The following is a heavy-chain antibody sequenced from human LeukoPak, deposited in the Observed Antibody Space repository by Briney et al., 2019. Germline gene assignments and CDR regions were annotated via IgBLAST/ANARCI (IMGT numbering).Heavy chain of an antibody. CDR2: IYTSGST. V-gene: IGHV4-61*02. CDR3: ARDLLGYYDSSGYYYEGRYFDY. J-gene: IGHJ4*02. Sequence: SETLSLTCTVSGGSISSGSYYWSWIRQPAGKGLEWIGRIYTSGSTNYNPSLKSRVTISVDTSKNQCSLKLSSVTAADTAVYYCARDLLGYYDSSGYYYEGRYFDYWGQGTLVTVSS. D-gene: IGHD3-22*01. CDR1: GGSISSGSYY.